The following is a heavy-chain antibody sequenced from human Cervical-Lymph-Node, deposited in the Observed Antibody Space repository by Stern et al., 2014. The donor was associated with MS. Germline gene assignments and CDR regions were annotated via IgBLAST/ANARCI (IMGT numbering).Heavy chain of an antibody. D-gene: IGHD2-15*01. CDR1: GCTFRSYG. J-gene: IGHJ4*02. CDR2: IWHDGSNK. V-gene: IGHV3-33*01. CDR3: ARDRHDLGYCSGGSCYLPDY. Sequence: VQLVESGGGVVQPGRSLRLSCAASGCTFRSYGMHWVRQAPAKGLEWVEVIWHDGSNKYYADSVKGRFPISRDNSKNTLYLQMNSLRAEDTAVYYCARDRHDLGYCSGGSCYLPDYWGQGTLVTVSS.